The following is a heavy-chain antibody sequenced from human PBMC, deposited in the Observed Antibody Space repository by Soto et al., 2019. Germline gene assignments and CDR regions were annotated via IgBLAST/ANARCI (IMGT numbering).Heavy chain of an antibody. Sequence: SETLSLTCTVSVCSISSGGYYWSWIRQHPGKGLECIGYIYYSGSTYYNPSLKSRVTIAVDTSKNQFSLKLSSVTAADTAVYYCARVLPQLPLSLHYYFDYWGQGTLVTVSS. CDR2: IYYSGST. D-gene: IGHD2-2*01. V-gene: IGHV4-31*03. CDR3: ARVLPQLPLSLHYYFDY. J-gene: IGHJ4*02. CDR1: VCSISSGGYY.